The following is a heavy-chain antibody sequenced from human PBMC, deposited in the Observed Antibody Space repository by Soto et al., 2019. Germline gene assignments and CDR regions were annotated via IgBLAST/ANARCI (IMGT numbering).Heavy chain of an antibody. V-gene: IGHV6-1*01. J-gene: IGHJ6*02. Sequence: SQTLSLTCAISGDSVSSNSAAWNWIRRSPSRGLEWLGRTYYRSKWYNDYAVSVKSRITINPDTSKNQFSLQLNSVTPEDTAVYYCAREPAIRVLESYYSMDVWGQGTTVTVFS. D-gene: IGHD3-3*01. CDR3: AREPAIRVLESYYSMDV. CDR1: GDSVSSNSAA. CDR2: TYYRSKWYN.